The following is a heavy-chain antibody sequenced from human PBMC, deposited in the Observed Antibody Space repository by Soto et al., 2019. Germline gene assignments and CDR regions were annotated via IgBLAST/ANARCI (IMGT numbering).Heavy chain of an antibody. CDR3: ARTSALSYSSSSGVTPPIPLPFDY. CDR2: INHSGST. Sequence: SETLSLTCAVYGGSFSGYYWSWIRQPPGKGLEWIGEINHSGSTNYNPSLKSRVTISVDTSKNQFSLKLSSVTAADTAVYYCARTSALSYSSSSGVTPPIPLPFDYWGQGTLVTVSS. D-gene: IGHD6-6*01. J-gene: IGHJ4*02. CDR1: GGSFSGYY. V-gene: IGHV4-34*01.